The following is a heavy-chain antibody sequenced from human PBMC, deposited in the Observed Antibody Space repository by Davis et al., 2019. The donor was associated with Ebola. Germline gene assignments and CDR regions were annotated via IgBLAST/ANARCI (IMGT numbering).Heavy chain of an antibody. CDR3: ARVGTLGETDYFDY. J-gene: IGHJ4*02. CDR1: GYTFTDFY. CDR2: INPNSGGT. D-gene: IGHD1-1*01. V-gene: IGHV1-2*02. Sequence: ASVKVSCKASGYTFTDFYMHWVRQAPGQGLEWMGRINPNSGGTNYAQKFQGRVTMTRDTSTSTVYMELSSLRSEDTAVYYCARVGTLGETDYFDYWGQGTLVTVSS.